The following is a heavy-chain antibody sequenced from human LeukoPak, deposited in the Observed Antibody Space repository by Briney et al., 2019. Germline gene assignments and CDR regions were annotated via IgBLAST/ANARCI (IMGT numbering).Heavy chain of an antibody. CDR3: ARDGVGSSWYFDY. J-gene: IGHJ4*02. D-gene: IGHD6-13*01. CDR2: IWYDGSNK. Sequence: GGSLRLSCAASGFTFSSYGMHWVRQAPGKGLEWVALIWYDGSNKYYADSVKGRFTISRDNSKNTLYLQMNSLRAEDTAVYYCARDGVGSSWYFDYWGQGTLVTVSS. V-gene: IGHV3-33*01. CDR1: GFTFSSYG.